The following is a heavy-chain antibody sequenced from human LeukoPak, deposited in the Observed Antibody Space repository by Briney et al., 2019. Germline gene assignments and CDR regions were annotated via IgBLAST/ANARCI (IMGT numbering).Heavy chain of an antibody. Sequence: GGSLRLSCAASGFTVSSNYMSWVRQAPGEGLEWVSVIYSGGSTYYADSVKGRFTISRDNSKNTLYLQMNSLRAEDTAVYYCAREDILTGFDYWGQGTLATVSS. D-gene: IGHD3-9*01. CDR3: AREDILTGFDY. V-gene: IGHV3-53*01. CDR2: IYSGGST. CDR1: GFTVSSNY. J-gene: IGHJ4*02.